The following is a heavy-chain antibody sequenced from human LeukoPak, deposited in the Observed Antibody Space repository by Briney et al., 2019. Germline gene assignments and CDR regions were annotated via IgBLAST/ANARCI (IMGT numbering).Heavy chain of an antibody. CDR1: GGSFSDYY. D-gene: IGHD3-16*01. J-gene: IGHJ5*02. V-gene: IGHV4-34*01. CDR3: ARYVLINWFDP. CDR2: INHSGST. Sequence: PSETLSLTCAIYGGSFSDYYWGWIRQPPGKGLEWIGEINHSGSTNYNPSLKSRVTISVDTSKNQFSLKLSSVTAADTAVYYCARYVLINWFDPWGQGTLVTVSS.